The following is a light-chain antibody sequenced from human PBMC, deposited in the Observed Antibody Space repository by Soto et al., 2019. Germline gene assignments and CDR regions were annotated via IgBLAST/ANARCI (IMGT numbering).Light chain of an antibody. CDR1: SSNIGSNS. J-gene: IGLJ1*01. Sequence: QSVLTQPPSASWTPGQRVTISCSGSSSNIGSNSVYWYQQLPGTAPKLLIYTNNQRPSGVPDRFSGSKSGTSASLAISGLRSEDEADYYCAAWDDSLSGYVFGTGTKVTVL. CDR3: AAWDDSLSGYV. CDR2: TNN. V-gene: IGLV1-47*02.